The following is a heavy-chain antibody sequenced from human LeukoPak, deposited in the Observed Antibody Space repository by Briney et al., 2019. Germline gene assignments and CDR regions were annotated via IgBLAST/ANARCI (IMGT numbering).Heavy chain of an antibody. V-gene: IGHV3-7*01. J-gene: IGHJ4*02. D-gene: IGHD2-15*01. CDR3: ASPVVAATGSDY. CDR2: MKHDGSEK. Sequence: GGSLRLSCAASGFTFSNYWMTWVRQAPGKGLEWVASMKHDGSEKYYVDSVKGRFTISKDNAKNSLYLQMDSLRAEDTAVYYCASPVVAATGSDYWGQGTLVTVSS. CDR1: GFTFSNYW.